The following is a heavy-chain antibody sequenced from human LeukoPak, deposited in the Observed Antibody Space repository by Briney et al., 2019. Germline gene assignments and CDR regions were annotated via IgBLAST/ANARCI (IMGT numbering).Heavy chain of an antibody. CDR2: IKSKTDGGTT. V-gene: IGHV3-15*01. D-gene: IGHD4-23*01. Sequence: PGGSLILSCAASGFSFSIAWMTWVRQAPGKGLEWIGRIKSKTDGGTTDYAAPVKGRFTISRDDSRNTLSLQMNSLKTEDTAVYYCTTIFRVITPAFDIWGQGTLVTVSS. CDR3: TTIFRVITPAFDI. CDR1: GFSFSIAW. J-gene: IGHJ4*02.